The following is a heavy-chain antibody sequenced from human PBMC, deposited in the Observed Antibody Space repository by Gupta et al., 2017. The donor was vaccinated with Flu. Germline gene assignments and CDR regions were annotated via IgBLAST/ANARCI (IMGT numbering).Heavy chain of an antibody. V-gene: IGHV3-23*01. Sequence: PGKGLEWVSTISGSGGSTYYADSVKGRFTISRDNSKNTLYLQMNSLRAEDTAVYYCAQGRGCSGGSCYSFDYWGQGTLVTVSS. J-gene: IGHJ4*02. D-gene: IGHD2-15*01. CDR2: ISGSGGST. CDR3: AQGRGCSGGSCYSFDY.